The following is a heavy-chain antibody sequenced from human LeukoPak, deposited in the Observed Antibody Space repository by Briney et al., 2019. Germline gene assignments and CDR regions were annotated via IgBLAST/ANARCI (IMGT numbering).Heavy chain of an antibody. Sequence: PSETLSLTRTVAGGSISSYYWSWIRQPPGKGLEWIGYIYYGGSTNYNPSLQSRATISLDTSKNQFSLKLTSVTVADTAVYYCARAGYNYANGYYSDYWGQGTLVTVTS. CDR2: IYYGGST. V-gene: IGHV4-59*01. D-gene: IGHD5-18*01. CDR3: ARAGYNYANGYYSDY. CDR1: GGSISSYY. J-gene: IGHJ4*02.